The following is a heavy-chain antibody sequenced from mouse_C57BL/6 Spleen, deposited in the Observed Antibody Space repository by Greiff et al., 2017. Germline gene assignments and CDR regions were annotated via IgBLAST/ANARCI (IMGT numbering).Heavy chain of an antibody. V-gene: IGHV14-4*01. CDR3: TTTMGGY. Sequence: EVQLVESGAELVRPGASVKLSCTASGFNIKDDYMHWVKQRPEQGLEWIGWIDPENGDTEYASKFQGKATITADTSSNTAYLQLSSLTSEDTAVYYCTTTMGGYWGQGTTLTVSS. D-gene: IGHD2-3*01. CDR1: GFNIKDDY. CDR2: IDPENGDT. J-gene: IGHJ2*01.